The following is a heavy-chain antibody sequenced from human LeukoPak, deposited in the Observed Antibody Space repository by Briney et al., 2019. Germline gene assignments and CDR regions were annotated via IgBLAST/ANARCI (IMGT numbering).Heavy chain of an antibody. CDR2: INHSGST. Sequence: SETLSLTCAVYGGSFSGYYWSWIRQPPGKRLEWIGEINHSGSTNYNPSLKSRVTISVDTSKNQFSLKLSSVTAADTAVYYCATPPSAYYDFWSGSWGQGTLVTVSS. D-gene: IGHD3-3*01. V-gene: IGHV4-34*01. J-gene: IGHJ5*02. CDR1: GGSFSGYY. CDR3: ATPPSAYYDFWSGS.